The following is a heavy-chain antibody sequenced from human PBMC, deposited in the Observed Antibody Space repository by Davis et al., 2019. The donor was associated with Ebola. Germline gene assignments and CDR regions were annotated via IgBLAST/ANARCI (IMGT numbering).Heavy chain of an antibody. V-gene: IGHV4-59*08. D-gene: IGHD4/OR15-4a*01. J-gene: IGHJ4*02. CDR3: ARSYGAAPFDY. CDR1: GGSISPYH. CDR2: IYYSGST. Sequence: MPSETLSLTCTVSGGSISPYHWSWIRQPPGKGLEWIGYIYYSGSTKYNLSLKGRVAISVDTSTNQFSLKLSSVTAADTAVYYCARSYGAAPFDYWGQGTLVTVSS.